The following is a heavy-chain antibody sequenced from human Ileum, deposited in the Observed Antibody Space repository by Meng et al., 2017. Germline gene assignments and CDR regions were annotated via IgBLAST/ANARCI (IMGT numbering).Heavy chain of an antibody. CDR1: GGSISSGDYY. CDR3: ARENTIFGVVWRSWFDP. Sequence: QVQLQESGPGLVKPSQTLSLTCTVSGGSISSGDYYWSWIRQPPGKGLEWIGYIYYSGSTYYNPSLKSRVTISVDTSKNQFSLKLSSVTAADTAVYYCARENTIFGVVWRSWFDPWGQGTLVTVSS. D-gene: IGHD3-3*01. CDR2: IYYSGST. J-gene: IGHJ5*02. V-gene: IGHV4-30-4*01.